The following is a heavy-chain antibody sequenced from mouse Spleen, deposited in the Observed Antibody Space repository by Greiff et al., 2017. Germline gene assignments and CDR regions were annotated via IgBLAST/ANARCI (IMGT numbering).Heavy chain of an antibody. J-gene: IGHJ3*01. V-gene: IGHV14-1*01. CDR1: GFNIKDYY. CDR2: IDPEDGDT. Sequence: EVQLQQSGAELVRPGASVKLSCTASGFNIKDYYMHWVKQRPEQGLEWIGRIDPEDGDTEYAPKFQGKATMTADTSSNTAYLQLSSLTSEDTAVYYCTTEGSSLAWFAYWGQGTLVTVSA. D-gene: IGHD1-1*01. CDR3: TTEGSSLAWFAY.